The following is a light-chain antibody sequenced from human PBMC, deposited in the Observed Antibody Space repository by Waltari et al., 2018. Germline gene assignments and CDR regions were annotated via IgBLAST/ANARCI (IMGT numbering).Light chain of an antibody. CDR1: SNDVGGYNR. J-gene: IGLJ3*02. CDR3: NSFTASTTWV. CDR2: AVS. Sequence: QSALTQPPSVSGSPGQSVTISCTGTSNDVGGYNRVSWYQQPPGTAPKLMIYAVSNRLSGVPDRFSGSKSGNTASLTISGLQPEDEADYYCNSFTASTTWVFGGGTRVTVL. V-gene: IGLV2-18*02.